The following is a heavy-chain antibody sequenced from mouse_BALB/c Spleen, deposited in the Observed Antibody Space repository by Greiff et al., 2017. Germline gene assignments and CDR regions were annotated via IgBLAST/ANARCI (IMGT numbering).Heavy chain of an antibody. CDR2: IWSGGST. CDR1: GFSLTSYG. Sequence: VQRVESGPGLVAPSQSLSITCTVSGFSLTSYGVHWVRQPPGKGLEWLGVIWSGGSTDYNAAFISRLSISKDNSKSQVFFKMNSLQANDTAIYYCARVYYGNLAWFAYWGQGTLVTVSA. D-gene: IGHD2-1*01. J-gene: IGHJ3*01. V-gene: IGHV2-2*02. CDR3: ARVYYGNLAWFAY.